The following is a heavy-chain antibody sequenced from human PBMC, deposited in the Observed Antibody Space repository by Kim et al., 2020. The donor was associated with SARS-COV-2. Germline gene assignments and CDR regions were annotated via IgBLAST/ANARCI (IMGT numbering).Heavy chain of an antibody. J-gene: IGHJ2*01. Sequence: GGSLRLSCAASGFTFSNYAMNWVRQAPGKGLEWVSTIINSGGSPYCADSVKGRFTISRDNSKNTLYLQMNSLRAEDTAVYYCAKGWGPRWYFDLWGRGTLVTVSS. CDR1: GFTFSNYA. D-gene: IGHD2-21*02. CDR2: IINSGGSP. V-gene: IGHV3-23*01. CDR3: AKGWGPRWYFDL.